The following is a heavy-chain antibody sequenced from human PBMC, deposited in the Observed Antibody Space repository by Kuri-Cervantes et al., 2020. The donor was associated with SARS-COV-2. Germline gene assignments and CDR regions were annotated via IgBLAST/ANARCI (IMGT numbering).Heavy chain of an antibody. J-gene: IGHJ4*02. CDR2: INPNSGDT. CDR3: ARGYYGLDY. Sequence: SVKVSCKASGYTFTGRYIYWVRQAPGQGLEWMGWINPNSGDTKYTQKFQGRVTMARYTSITTAYMELTGLRSDDTAVYYCARGYYGLDYWGQGSLVTVSS. CDR1: GYTFTGRY. D-gene: IGHD3-3*01. V-gene: IGHV1-2*02.